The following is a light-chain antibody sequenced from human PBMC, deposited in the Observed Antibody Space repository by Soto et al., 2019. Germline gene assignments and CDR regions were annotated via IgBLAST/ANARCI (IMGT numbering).Light chain of an antibody. V-gene: IGLV4-69*01. Sequence: QPVLTQSPSASASLGASVKLTCTLSSGHINYAIAWHQQQPEKGPRYLMQLNRDGSHSKGDGIPNRCSGSSSGAERYLTISSRQSEDEAYYYCQTWGTGIVRFGGGTKLTVL. CDR2: LNRDGSH. CDR1: SGHINYA. J-gene: IGLJ2*01. CDR3: QTWGTGIVR.